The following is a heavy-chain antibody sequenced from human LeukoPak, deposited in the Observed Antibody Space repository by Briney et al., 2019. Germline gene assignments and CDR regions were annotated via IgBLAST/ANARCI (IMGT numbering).Heavy chain of an antibody. Sequence: GGSLRLSCAASGFTFDDYAMHWVRQAPGKGLEWVSLISGDGGSTYYADSVKGRFTISRDNSKNSLYLQMDSLRTEDTALYYCAKDKYYYDSSGNFDYWGQGTLVTVSS. CDR3: AKDKYYYDSSGNFDY. CDR2: ISGDGGST. J-gene: IGHJ4*02. D-gene: IGHD3-22*01. V-gene: IGHV3-43*02. CDR1: GFTFDDYA.